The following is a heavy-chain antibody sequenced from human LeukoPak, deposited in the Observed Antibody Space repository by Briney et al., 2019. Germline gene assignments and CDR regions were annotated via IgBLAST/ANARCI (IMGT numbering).Heavy chain of an antibody. Sequence: PSETLSLTCAVYGGSFSGYYWSWIRQPPGKGLEWIGEINHSGSTNYNPSLKSRVTISVDTSKNQFSLKLSSVTAADTAVYYCASAARHRFDYWGQGTLVPVSS. CDR2: INHSGST. CDR3: ASAARHRFDY. CDR1: GGSFSGYY. J-gene: IGHJ4*02. D-gene: IGHD6-6*01. V-gene: IGHV4-34*01.